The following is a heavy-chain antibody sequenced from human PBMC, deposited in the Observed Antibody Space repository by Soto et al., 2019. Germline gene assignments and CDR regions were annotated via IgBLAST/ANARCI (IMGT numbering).Heavy chain of an antibody. CDR1: GGSISSSNW. Sequence: SETLSLTCAVSGGSISSSNWWSWVRQPPGKGLEWIGEIYHSGSTNYNPSLKSRVTISVDKSKNQFSLKLSSVTAADTAVYYCARLIAVAGTDYYYYYGMDVWGQGTTVTVSS. CDR3: ARLIAVAGTDYYYYYGMDV. J-gene: IGHJ6*02. CDR2: IYHSGST. V-gene: IGHV4-4*02. D-gene: IGHD6-19*01.